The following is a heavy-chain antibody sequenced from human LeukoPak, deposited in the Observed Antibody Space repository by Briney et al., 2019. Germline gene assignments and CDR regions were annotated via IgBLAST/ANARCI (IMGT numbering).Heavy chain of an antibody. CDR1: GGSFNGYS. V-gene: IGHV4-34*01. J-gene: IGHJ6*03. CDR2: ITHSGST. Sequence: SETLSLTCAVSGGSFNGYSWNWIRQPPGRGLEWIGEITHSGSTNYNPSLKSRVTISVDPSKDQFSLKLSSVTAADTAIYYCGRHRGAGYMDVWDKGTTVTISS. CDR3: GRHRGAGYMDV. D-gene: IGHD3-10*01.